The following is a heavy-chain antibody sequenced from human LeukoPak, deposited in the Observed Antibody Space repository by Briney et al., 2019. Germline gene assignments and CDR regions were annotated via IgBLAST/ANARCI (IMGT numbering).Heavy chain of an antibody. V-gene: IGHV1-2*02. J-gene: IGHJ5*02. D-gene: IGHD5-18*01. Sequence: ASVKVSCKPPRYTFTDYYMHWLRQAPGQGLEWMGWINPNSGGTNYAQRFQGRVTMTRDTSISTAYMILSRLRSDDTAVYYCAKQVNGYNWGETWGQGNLVTVSS. CDR2: INPNSGGT. CDR1: RYTFTDYY. CDR3: AKQVNGYNWGET.